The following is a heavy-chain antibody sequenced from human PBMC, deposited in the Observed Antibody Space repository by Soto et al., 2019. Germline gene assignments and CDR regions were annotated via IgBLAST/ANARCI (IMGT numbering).Heavy chain of an antibody. Sequence: GGSLRLSCAASGFTFSSYAMSWVRQAPGKGLEWVSAISGSGGSTYYADSVKGRFTISRDNSKNTLYLQMNSLRAEETAVYYCAKRLDGGKSNLATIYYFDYWGQGTLVTVSS. CDR3: AKRLDGGKSNLATIYYFDY. CDR1: GFTFSSYA. J-gene: IGHJ4*02. V-gene: IGHV3-23*01. D-gene: IGHD5-12*01. CDR2: ISGSGGST.